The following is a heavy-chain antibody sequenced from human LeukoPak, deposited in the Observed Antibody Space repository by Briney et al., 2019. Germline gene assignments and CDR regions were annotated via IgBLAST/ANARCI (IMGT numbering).Heavy chain of an antibody. V-gene: IGHV2-5*02. J-gene: IGHJ4*02. Sequence: SGPTLVKPTQTLTLTCTFSGFSHRTTGVGVGWIRQPPGKALEWLALIYWDDDKRHSPSLRSRLTITKDTSKNQVVLTLTYMDPVDTATYYCARLIEQYGDYRTLDYWGQGTLVTVSS. CDR1: GFSHRTTGVG. CDR3: ARLIEQYGDYRTLDY. CDR2: IYWDDDK. D-gene: IGHD4-17*01.